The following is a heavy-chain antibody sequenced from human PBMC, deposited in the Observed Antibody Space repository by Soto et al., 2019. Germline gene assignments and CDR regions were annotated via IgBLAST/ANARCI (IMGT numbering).Heavy chain of an antibody. CDR3: VRGGGVGVAGSAAFDM. CDR2: ISPATGAA. J-gene: IGHJ3*02. D-gene: IGHD6-19*01. CDR1: GYPVTAYY. V-gene: IGHV1-2*02. Sequence: QLHLVQSGAVVKKPGASVTVSCSASGYPVTAYYMHWVRQAPGRGLVWMGGISPATGAAKYTQTFDGRVTRARDKSPRTAFFEMRGLASNGPAVFWWVRGGGVGVAGSAAFDMWGQGTLVTVSS.